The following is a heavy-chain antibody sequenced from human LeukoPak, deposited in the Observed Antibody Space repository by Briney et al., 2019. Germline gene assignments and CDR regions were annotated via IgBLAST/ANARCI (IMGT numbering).Heavy chain of an antibody. CDR1: GFSFSSYS. Sequence: GGSLRLSCEPSGFSFSSYSMNWVRQAPGKGLEWVANIKQDGSEKNYVDSVKGRFTISRDNAKNSLYLQMNSLRAEDTAVYYCASGLELDYWGQGTLVTVSS. J-gene: IGHJ4*02. CDR3: ASGLELDY. V-gene: IGHV3-7*03. CDR2: IKQDGSEK.